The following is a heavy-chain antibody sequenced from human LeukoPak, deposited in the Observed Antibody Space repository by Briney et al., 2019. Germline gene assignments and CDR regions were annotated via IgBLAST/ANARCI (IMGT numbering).Heavy chain of an antibody. D-gene: IGHD3-16*01. CDR1: GFTFSSYA. CDR3: ARDLPLGAFDY. CDR2: ISYDGSNK. Sequence: GGSLRLSCAASGFTFSSYAMHWVRQAPGKGLQWVAVISYDGSNKYYADSVKGRFTLSRDNSKNTLYLQLNRLRAEDTAVYYCARDLPLGAFDYWGQRTLVTVSS. V-gene: IGHV3-30-3*01. J-gene: IGHJ4*02.